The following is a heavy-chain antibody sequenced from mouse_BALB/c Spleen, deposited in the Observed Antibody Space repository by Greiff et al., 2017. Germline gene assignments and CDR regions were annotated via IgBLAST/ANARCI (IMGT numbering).Heavy chain of an antibody. V-gene: IGHV5-17*02. CDR1: GFTFSSFG. D-gene: IGHD4-1*01. CDR3: ARLGEKTDY. J-gene: IGHJ2*01. CDR2: ISSGSSTI. Sequence: EVKLMESGGGLVQPGGSRKLSCAASGFTFSSFGMHWVRQAPEKGLEWVAYISSGSSTIYYADTVKGRFTISRDNPKNTLFLQMTSLRSEDTAMYYCARLGEKTDYWGQGTTLTVSS.